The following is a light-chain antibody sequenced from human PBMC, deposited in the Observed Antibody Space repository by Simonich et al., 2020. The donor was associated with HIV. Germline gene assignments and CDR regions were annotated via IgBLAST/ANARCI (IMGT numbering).Light chain of an antibody. J-gene: IGKJ2*01. CDR1: QSISNW. V-gene: IGKV1-5*03. Sequence: DIQMTQSPSTLSASVGDRGTCPCRDSQSISNWLSWYQQKPGKAPKVLIYKASSLERGVPSRFSGSGSGTHYSLTISSLQPEDFATYYRQQYYDTPYTFGQGTKLEI. CDR2: KAS. CDR3: QQYYDTPYT.